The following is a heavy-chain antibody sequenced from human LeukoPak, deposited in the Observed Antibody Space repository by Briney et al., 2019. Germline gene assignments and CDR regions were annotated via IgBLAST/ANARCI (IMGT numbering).Heavy chain of an antibody. CDR1: GGSISSGDYY. V-gene: IGHV4-30-4*01. D-gene: IGHD6-19*01. Sequence: SETLSLTCTVSGGSISSGDYYCSWIRQPPGKGLEWIGYIYYSGSTYYNPSLKSRVTISVDTSKHQFSLKLSSVTAADTAVYYCARDSSGWCDYWGQGTLVTVSS. CDR2: IYYSGST. J-gene: IGHJ4*02. CDR3: ARDSSGWCDY.